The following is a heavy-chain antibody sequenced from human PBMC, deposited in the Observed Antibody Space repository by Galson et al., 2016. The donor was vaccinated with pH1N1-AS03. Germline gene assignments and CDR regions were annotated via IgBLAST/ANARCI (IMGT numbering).Heavy chain of an antibody. CDR3: AKGYSATPSGTFDF. Sequence: SVKVSCKASGGTFNTYAISWVRQAPGQGLEWMGRIIPMLNIPDYAQKFQVRVTITADKSTNTAYMELTNLRPDDTALYYCAKGYSATPSGTFDFWGQGTTVTVSS. CDR2: IIPMLNIP. CDR1: GGTFNTYA. J-gene: IGHJ3*01. V-gene: IGHV1-69*04. D-gene: IGHD1-26*01.